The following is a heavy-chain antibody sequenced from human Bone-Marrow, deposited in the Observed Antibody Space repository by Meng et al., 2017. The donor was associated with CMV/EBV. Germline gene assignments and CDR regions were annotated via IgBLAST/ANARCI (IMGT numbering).Heavy chain of an antibody. V-gene: IGHV3-11*04. J-gene: IGHJ4*02. CDR1: GFTFSDYY. D-gene: IGHD4-17*01. CDR3: ARNPVTNRRGSHFDY. Sequence: GGSLRLSCAASGFTFSDYYMSWIRQAPGKGLEWVSYISSSGSTIYYADSVKGRFTISRDNANNSLYLQMNSLRAEDTAVYYCARNPVTNRRGSHFDYWGQGTLVTASS. CDR2: ISSSGSTI.